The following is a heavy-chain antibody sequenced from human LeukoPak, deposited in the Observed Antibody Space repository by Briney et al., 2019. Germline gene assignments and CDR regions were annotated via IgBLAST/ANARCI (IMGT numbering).Heavy chain of an antibody. D-gene: IGHD3-22*01. CDR3: ARRGYYDSSGYYYVFDY. J-gene: IGHJ4*02. Sequence: SETLSLTCTVSGRSISSYYWSWIRQPPGKGLEWIGYIYYSGSTNSNPSLKSRVTISVDTSKNQFALKLSSVTAADTAVYYCARRGYYDSSGYYYVFDYWGQGTLVTVSS. V-gene: IGHV4-59*08. CDR1: GRSISSYY. CDR2: IYYSGST.